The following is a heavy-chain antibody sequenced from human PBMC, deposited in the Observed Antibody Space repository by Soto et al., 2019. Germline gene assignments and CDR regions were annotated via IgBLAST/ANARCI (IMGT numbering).Heavy chain of an antibody. V-gene: IGHV3-20*04. CDR3: AKAQGNYNDILTGYPHFDY. J-gene: IGHJ4*02. D-gene: IGHD3-9*01. CDR2: INWNGAST. CDR1: GFTFDDYG. Sequence: GGSLRLSCAASGFTFDDYGMSWVRQVPGKGLEWVSGINWNGASTGYADSVKGRFTISRDSAKNTLSLQMKSLRAEDTAVYYCAKAQGNYNDILTGYPHFDYWGQGTKVTVSS.